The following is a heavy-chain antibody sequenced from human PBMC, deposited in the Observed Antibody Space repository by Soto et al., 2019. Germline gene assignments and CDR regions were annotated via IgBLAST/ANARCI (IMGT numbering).Heavy chain of an antibody. CDR3: ARGTLLLWYTYDY. CDR2: IYYSGST. CDR1: GGSISSGDYY. V-gene: IGHV4-30-4*01. Sequence: SETLSLTCTVSGGSISSGDYYWSWIRQPPGKGLEWIGYIYYSGSTYYNPSLKSRVTISVDTSKNQFSLKLSSVTAADTAVYYCARGTLLLWYTYDYWGQGTLVTVSS. D-gene: IGHD3-10*01. J-gene: IGHJ4*02.